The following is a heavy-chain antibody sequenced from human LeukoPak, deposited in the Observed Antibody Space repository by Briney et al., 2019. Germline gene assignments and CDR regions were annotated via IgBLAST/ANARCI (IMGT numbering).Heavy chain of an antibody. J-gene: IGHJ3*02. CDR2: ISGSGGST. CDR3: AKLHDGDFWSTYHTAFDI. D-gene: IGHD3-3*01. CDR1: GFTFSSYA. Sequence: QPGRSLRLSCAASGFTFSSYAMSWVRQAPGKGLEWVSAISGSGGSTYYADSVRGRFTISRDNSKNTLYLQMNSLRAEDAAVYYCAKLHDGDFWSTYHTAFDIWGQGTMVTVSS. V-gene: IGHV3-23*01.